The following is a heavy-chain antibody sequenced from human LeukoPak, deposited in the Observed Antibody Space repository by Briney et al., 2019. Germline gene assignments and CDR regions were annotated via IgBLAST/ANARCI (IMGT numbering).Heavy chain of an antibody. J-gene: IGHJ4*02. D-gene: IGHD6-13*01. V-gene: IGHV4-34*01. CDR1: GGSFSGYY. CDR2: INHSVST. CDR3: ARLDGYSSSWYPY. Sequence: PSETLSLTCAVYGGSFSGYYWSWIRQPPGKGLEWIGEINHSVSTNYNPSLKSRVTISVDTSKNQFSLKLSSVTAADTAVYYCARLDGYSSSWYPYWGQGTLVTVSS.